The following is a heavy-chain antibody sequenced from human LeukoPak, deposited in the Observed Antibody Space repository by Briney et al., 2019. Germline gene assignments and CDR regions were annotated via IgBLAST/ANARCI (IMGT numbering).Heavy chain of an antibody. Sequence: PGGSLRLSCAASGFTFSSYSMNWVRQAPGKGLEWVAVISYDGSNKYYADSVKGRFTISRDNSKNTLYLQMNSLRAEDTAVYYCARDLQRGSIDYWGQGTLVTVSS. CDR1: GFTFSSYS. J-gene: IGHJ4*02. CDR2: ISYDGSNK. CDR3: ARDLQRGSIDY. V-gene: IGHV3-30*03. D-gene: IGHD3-16*01.